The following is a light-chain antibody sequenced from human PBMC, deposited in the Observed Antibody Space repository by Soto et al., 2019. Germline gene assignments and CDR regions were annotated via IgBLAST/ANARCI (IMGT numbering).Light chain of an antibody. CDR1: SSDVGGYNY. CDR2: DVS. CDR3: SSYISSSYV. Sequence: QSVLTQPASVSGSPGQSITISCTGTSSDVGGYNYVSWHQQHPGKAPKLMIYDVSNRPSGVSNRFSGSKSGNTPSLTISGLQAEDEADYYCSSYISSSYVFGTGTKLTVL. J-gene: IGLJ1*01. V-gene: IGLV2-14*01.